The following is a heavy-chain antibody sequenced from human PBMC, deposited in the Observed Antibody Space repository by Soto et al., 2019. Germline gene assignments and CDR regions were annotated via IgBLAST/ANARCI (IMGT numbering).Heavy chain of an antibody. CDR2: ISYEGSNN. J-gene: IGHJ6*02. CDR1: RFTFNSHG. V-gene: IGHV3-30*03. Sequence: QVQLVEAGGGVVQPGRSLRLSCGASRFTFNSHGMHWVRQAPGNGLEWVAVISYEGSNNFYAESVKGRFTISRDNSKNTLYLQMNSLRREDTAVYYCARGAEYQLLSRDYFYGMDVWGQGTTVTVSS. CDR3: ARGAEYQLLSRDYFYGMDV. D-gene: IGHD2-2*01.